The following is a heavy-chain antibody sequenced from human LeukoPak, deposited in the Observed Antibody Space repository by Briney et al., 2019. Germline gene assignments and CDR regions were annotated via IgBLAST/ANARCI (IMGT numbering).Heavy chain of an antibody. V-gene: IGHV3-23*01. CDR1: GFTFSSYA. Sequence: GGSLRLSCAASGFTFSSYAMIWVRQAPGNGLEWVSAISGSGNSTYYADSVKGRFTISRDNSKNTLYLQMNSLRAEDTAVYYCASSGFGEFDYWGQGTLVTVSS. J-gene: IGHJ4*02. CDR2: ISGSGNST. D-gene: IGHD3-10*01. CDR3: ASSGFGEFDY.